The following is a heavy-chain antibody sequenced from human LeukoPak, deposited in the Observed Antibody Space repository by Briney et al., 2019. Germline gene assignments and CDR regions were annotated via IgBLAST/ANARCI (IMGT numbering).Heavy chain of an antibody. J-gene: IGHJ4*02. Sequence: SETLSLTCAVSGGSISSSNWWSWVRQPPGKGLEWIGEIYHSGSTNYNPSLKSRVTISVDKSKNQFSLKLSSVTAADTAVYYCARATYSGSYRFDYWGQGTLVTVSS. CDR1: GGSISSSNW. CDR3: ARATYSGSYRFDY. D-gene: IGHD1-26*01. V-gene: IGHV4-4*02. CDR2: IYHSGST.